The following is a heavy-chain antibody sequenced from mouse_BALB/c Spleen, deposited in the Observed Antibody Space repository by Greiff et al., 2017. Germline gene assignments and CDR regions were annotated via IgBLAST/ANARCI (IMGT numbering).Heavy chain of an antibody. J-gene: IGHJ4*01. D-gene: IGHD2-1*01. CDR3: ARRLYYGNSDYAMDV. CDR1: GFTFSSYG. V-gene: IGHV5-6*02. Sequence: EVMLVESGGDLVKPGGSRKLSCAASGFTFSSYGMSWVRKTPDKRLEWVATISSGGSDTYYPDRVKGRFTISRDNAKNTLYLQRSSLKSEDTAMYYCARRLYYGNSDYAMDVWGQGTSVTVSS. CDR2: ISSGGSDT.